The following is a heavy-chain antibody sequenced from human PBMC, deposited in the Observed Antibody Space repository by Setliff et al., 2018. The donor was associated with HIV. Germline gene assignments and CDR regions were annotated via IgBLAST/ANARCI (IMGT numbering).Heavy chain of an antibody. Sequence: ASVKVSCKASGYTLTNYGISWVRQAPGQGLEWMGWISADNGDTNYPQKLQGRVTMTTDTSTSTAYMELSSLTSEDTAVYYCASGKGVRGVIIRGGLDVWGKGTTVTVSS. J-gene: IGHJ6*04. D-gene: IGHD3-10*01. V-gene: IGHV1-18*01. CDR3: ASGKGVRGVIIRGGLDV. CDR2: ISADNGDT. CDR1: GYTLTNYG.